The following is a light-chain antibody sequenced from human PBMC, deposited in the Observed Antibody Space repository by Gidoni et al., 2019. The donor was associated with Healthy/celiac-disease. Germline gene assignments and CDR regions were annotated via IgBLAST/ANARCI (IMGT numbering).Light chain of an antibody. CDR3: QQSYSTPQVT. V-gene: IGKV1-39*01. CDR1: QSISSY. Sequence: DIQMTQSPSSLSASVGDRVTITCRASQSISSYLNWYQQKPGKAPKLLIYAASSLQSGVPSRFSGSGSGTDFTLTISSLQPEDFATYYCQQSYSTPQVTFXQXTRLEIK. CDR2: AAS. J-gene: IGKJ5*01.